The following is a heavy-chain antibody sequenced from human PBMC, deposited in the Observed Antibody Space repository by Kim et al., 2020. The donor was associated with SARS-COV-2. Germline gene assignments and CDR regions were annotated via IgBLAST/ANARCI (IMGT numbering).Heavy chain of an antibody. Sequence: SETLSLTCAVYGGSFSGYYWSWIRQPPGKGLEWIGETNHSGSTNYNPSLKSRVTISVDTSKNQFSLKLSSVTAADTAVYYCARGRPVLRYFDWLFSLDPFDYWGQGTLVTVSS. V-gene: IGHV4-34*01. CDR2: TNHSGST. D-gene: IGHD3-9*01. CDR1: GGSFSGYY. J-gene: IGHJ4*02. CDR3: ARGRPVLRYFDWLFSLDPFDY.